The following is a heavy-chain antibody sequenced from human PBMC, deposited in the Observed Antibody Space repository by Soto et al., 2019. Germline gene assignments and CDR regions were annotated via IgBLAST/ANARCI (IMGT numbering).Heavy chain of an antibody. CDR1: GGTFSSYA. CDR3: ASAPHYDSCGYSSSDAFDI. V-gene: IGHV1-69*12. D-gene: IGHD3-22*01. CDR2: IIPIFGTA. Sequence: QVQLVQSGAEVKKPGSSVKVSCKASGGTFSSYAISWVRQAPGQGLEWMGGIIPIFGTANYAQKYQGRVTITADDTTSTAYMELSSLRSEDTDVYYWASAPHYDSCGYSSSDAFDIWGQGTMVTVSS. J-gene: IGHJ3*02.